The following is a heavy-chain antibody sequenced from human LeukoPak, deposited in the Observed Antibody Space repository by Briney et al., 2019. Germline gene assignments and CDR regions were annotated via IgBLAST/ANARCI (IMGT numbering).Heavy chain of an antibody. Sequence: ASVKVSCKASGYTFTGYHMHWVRQAPGQGLEWMGWINPNSGGTNYAQKFQGRVTMTRDTSISTAYMELSRLRSDDTAVYYCALDSSGYYFWFDPWGQGTLVTVSS. D-gene: IGHD3-22*01. CDR1: GYTFTGYH. CDR2: INPNSGGT. J-gene: IGHJ5*02. V-gene: IGHV1-2*02. CDR3: ALDSSGYYFWFDP.